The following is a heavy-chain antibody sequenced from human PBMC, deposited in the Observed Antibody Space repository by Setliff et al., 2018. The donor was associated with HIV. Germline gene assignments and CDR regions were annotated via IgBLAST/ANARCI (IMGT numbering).Heavy chain of an antibody. D-gene: IGHD2-21*01. CDR1: GFTFSNYA. V-gene: IGHV1-3*01. J-gene: IGHJ4*02. CDR2: INAGNGDT. Sequence: ASVKVSCKTSGFTFSNYAIHWVRQAPGQGLEWMGWINAGNGDTRYSPKFQGRVTFTRDSFASTVYMEMSSLRSEDTAMFYCARGDFDFWGQGALVTVSS. CDR3: ARGDFDF.